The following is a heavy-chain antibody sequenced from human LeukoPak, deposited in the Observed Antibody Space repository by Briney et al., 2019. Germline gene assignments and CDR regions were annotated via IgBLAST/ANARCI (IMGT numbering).Heavy chain of an antibody. D-gene: IGHD6-19*01. CDR2: IGNNGGGI. V-gene: IGHV3-23*01. CDR3: AKDYARPVALDY. CDR1: GFTFSTYT. J-gene: IGHJ4*02. Sequence: GGSLRLSCAASGFTFSTYTMYWVRHPPGKRLEWVSIIGNNGGGIHYADSVKGRFTISRDNSKNTLYLQMNSLRAEDTALYYCAKDYARPVALDYWGQGTLVTVSS.